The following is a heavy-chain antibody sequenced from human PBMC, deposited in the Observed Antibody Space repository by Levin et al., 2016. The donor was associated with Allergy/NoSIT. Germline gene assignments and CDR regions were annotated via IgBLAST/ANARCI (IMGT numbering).Heavy chain of an antibody. V-gene: IGHV4-59*01. CDR3: ARDYYDSSVGT. CDR2: IYYSGST. Sequence: RQAPGKGLEWIGNIYYSGSTSYNPSLKSRVTISVDTSKNQFSLKLSSVTAADTAVYYCARDYYDSSVGTWGQGTLVTVSS. J-gene: IGHJ5*02. D-gene: IGHD3-22*01.